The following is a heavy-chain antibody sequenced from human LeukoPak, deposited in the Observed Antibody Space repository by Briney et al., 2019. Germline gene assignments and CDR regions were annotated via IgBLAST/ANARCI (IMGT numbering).Heavy chain of an antibody. CDR2: INPNSGDT. V-gene: IGHV1-2*02. CDR3: ARPASGDYTYYYYMDV. CDR1: GYTFTGYY. Sequence: ASVKVSCKASGYTFTGYYMHWVRQAPGQGLEWMGWINPNSGDTNYAQKFQGRVTMTRDTSISTAYMELSRLRSDDTAVYYCARPASGDYTYYYYMDVWGKGTTVTVSS. D-gene: IGHD4-17*01. J-gene: IGHJ6*03.